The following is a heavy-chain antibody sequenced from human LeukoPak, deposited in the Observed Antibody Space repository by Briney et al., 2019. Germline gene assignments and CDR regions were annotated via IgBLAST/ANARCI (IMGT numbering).Heavy chain of an antibody. V-gene: IGHV4-34*01. CDR1: GGPFSGYY. CDR2: INHSGST. J-gene: IGHJ4*02. Sequence: SETLSLTCAVYGGPFSGYYWSWIRQPPGKGLEWIGEINHSGSTNYNPSLKSRVTISVDTSKNQFSLKLSSVTAADTAVYYCARGAVAGTNYWGQGTLVTASS. D-gene: IGHD6-19*01. CDR3: ARGAVAGTNY.